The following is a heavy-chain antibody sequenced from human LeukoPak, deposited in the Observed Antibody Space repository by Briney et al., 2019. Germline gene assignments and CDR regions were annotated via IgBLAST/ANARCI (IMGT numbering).Heavy chain of an antibody. D-gene: IGHD4-17*01. CDR3: ARRGGGDYNYFDY. Sequence: GESLQISCEGSGYSFISYWIVWVLQMPGKGLEWMGIINPGDSDTRYSPSFQGQVTISADKSISTAYLQWNSLKASDTAMYYCARRGGGDYNYFDYWGQGALVTVSS. CDR2: INPGDSDT. CDR1: GYSFISYW. V-gene: IGHV5-51*01. J-gene: IGHJ4*02.